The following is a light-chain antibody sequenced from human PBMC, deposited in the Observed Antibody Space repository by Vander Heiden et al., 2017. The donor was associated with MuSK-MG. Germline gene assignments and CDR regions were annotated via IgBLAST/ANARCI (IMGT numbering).Light chain of an antibody. CDR2: AAF. CDR3: QQSYSTPGYT. V-gene: IGKV1-39*01. Sequence: DIQMTQSPSSLSASVGDRVTITCRASQSISNYLNWYQQKPGKAPNLLIYAAFSLQRGVPSRFSGSGSGTDFTLTINSLQPEDFATYYCQQSYSTPGYTFGQGTKLEIK. CDR1: QSISNY. J-gene: IGKJ2*01.